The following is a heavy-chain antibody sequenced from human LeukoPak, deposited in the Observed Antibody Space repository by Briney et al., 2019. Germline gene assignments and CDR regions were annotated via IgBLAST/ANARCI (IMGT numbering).Heavy chain of an antibody. CDR1: GFTFTTYA. CDR3: AREGDCSSTSCYSGSWFDP. Sequence: GGSLRLSCAASGFTFTTYAMSWVRQAPGKGLVWVSRINSDGSSTSYADSVKGRFTISRDNAKNTLYLQMNSLRAEDTAVYYCAREGDCSSTSCYSGSWFDPWGQGTLVTVSS. CDR2: INSDGSST. J-gene: IGHJ5*02. D-gene: IGHD2-2*01. V-gene: IGHV3-74*01.